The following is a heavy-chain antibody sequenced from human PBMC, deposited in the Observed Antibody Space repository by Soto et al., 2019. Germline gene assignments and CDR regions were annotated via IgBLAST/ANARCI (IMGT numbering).Heavy chain of an antibody. V-gene: IGHV1-69*13. J-gene: IGHJ1*01. D-gene: IGHD5-12*01. CDR3: AREGSGYNL. CDR2: IIPVFGRP. CDR1: GGSFSSFG. Sequence: SVEVSFKASGGSFSSFGISWVRQAPGQGLEWMGGIIPVFGRPNYAQRFRGRLTITADESTNTVYLELIDLRSEDTAVYYCAREGSGYNLWGQGTQVTVSS.